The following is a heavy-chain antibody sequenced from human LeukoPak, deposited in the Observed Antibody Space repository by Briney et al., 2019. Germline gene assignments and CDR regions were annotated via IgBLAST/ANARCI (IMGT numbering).Heavy chain of an antibody. V-gene: IGHV3-15*01. D-gene: IGHD3-9*01. J-gene: IGHJ4*02. CDR1: GFTFSNAW. CDR3: TTHHSYSLRYFDWLDY. Sequence: GGSLRLSCAASGFTFSNAWMSWVGQAPGKGLEWVGRIKSKTDGGTTDYAAPVKGRFTISRDDSKNTLYLQMNSLKTEDTAVYYCTTHHSYSLRYFDWLDYWGQGTLVTVSS. CDR2: IKSKTDGGTT.